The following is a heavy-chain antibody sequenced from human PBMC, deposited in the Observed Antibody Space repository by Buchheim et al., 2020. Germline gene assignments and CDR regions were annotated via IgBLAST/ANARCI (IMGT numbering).Heavy chain of an antibody. V-gene: IGHV1-69*06. CDR3: ARDNARHSSSSFYYYYYGMDV. CDR1: GGTFSSYA. D-gene: IGHD6-6*01. Sequence: QVQLVQSGAEVKKPGSSVKVSCKASGGTFSSYAISWVRQAPGQGLEWMGGIIPIFGTANYAQKFQGRVTITADKSTSTADMGLSSLRSEDTAVYYCARDNARHSSSSFYYYYYGMDVWGQGTT. J-gene: IGHJ6*02. CDR2: IIPIFGTA.